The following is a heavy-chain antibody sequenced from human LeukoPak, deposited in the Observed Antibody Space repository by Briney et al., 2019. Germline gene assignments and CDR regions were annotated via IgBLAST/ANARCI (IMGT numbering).Heavy chain of an antibody. CDR1: GFTFSSYS. CDR3: ARERYSEKNYYYYGMDV. V-gene: IGHV3-21*01. Sequence: PGGSLRLSCAASGFTFSSYSMNWVRQAPGKGLEWVLFISSSSSYIYYADSVKGRFTISRDNAKNSLYLQMNSLRAEDTAVYYCARERYSEKNYYYYGMDVWGQGTTVTVSS. J-gene: IGHJ6*02. CDR2: ISSSSSYI. D-gene: IGHD2-15*01.